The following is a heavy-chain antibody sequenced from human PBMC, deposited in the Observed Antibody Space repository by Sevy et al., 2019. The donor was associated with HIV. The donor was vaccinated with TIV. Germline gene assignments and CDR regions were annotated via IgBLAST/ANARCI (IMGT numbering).Heavy chain of an antibody. V-gene: IGHV3-30*03. J-gene: IGHJ5*02. CDR2: ISYDGSNK. Sequence: GGSLRLSCAASGFTFSNYGMHWVRQAPGKGLEWVAFISYDGSNKYYADSVKGRFSISRDNSKNTLYLQMNSLRAEDTAVYYCAGFYYDSSGSRGFDPWGLGTLVTVSS. CDR1: GFTFSNYG. CDR3: AGFYYDSSGSRGFDP. D-gene: IGHD3-22*01.